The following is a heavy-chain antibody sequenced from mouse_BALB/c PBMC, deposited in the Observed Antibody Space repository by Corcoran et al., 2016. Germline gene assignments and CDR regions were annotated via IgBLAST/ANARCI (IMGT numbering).Heavy chain of an antibody. CDR2: INTYTGEP. Sequence: QIQLVQSGPELKKPGETVKISCKASGYTFTNYVMNWVKKAPGKGLKWMGWINTYTGEPTYADDFKGRFAFSLETSASTAYLQINNLKNEDTATYFCAREPYAMDYWGQGTSFTVSS. CDR1: GYTFTNYV. CDR3: AREPYAMDY. J-gene: IGHJ4*01. D-gene: IGHD6-1*01. V-gene: IGHV9-3-1*01.